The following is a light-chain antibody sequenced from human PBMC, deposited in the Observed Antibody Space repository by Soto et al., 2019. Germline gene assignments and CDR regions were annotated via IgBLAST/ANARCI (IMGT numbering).Light chain of an antibody. CDR2: GNT. J-gene: IGLJ1*01. Sequence: QSALTQPPSVSGAPGQRVIISCTGCSSNIGADYEVHWYQQLPGTAPKLLIYGNTNRPSGVPDRFSGSKSGSSASLAITGLQAEDEAEYYCQSYDNTRKGCVFATGTKVTVL. V-gene: IGLV1-40*01. CDR1: SSNIGADYE. CDR3: QSYDNTRKGCV.